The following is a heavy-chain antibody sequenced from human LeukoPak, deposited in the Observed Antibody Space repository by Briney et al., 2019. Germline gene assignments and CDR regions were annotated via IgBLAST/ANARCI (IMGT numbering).Heavy chain of an antibody. D-gene: IGHD5-18*01. CDR3: ARDRDSYGYDY. Sequence: SVNVSCKASGGTFISYAISWVRQAPGQGVEWMGGIIPILGTANYAQKLQGRVTITADKATSRAYMELSSLRSEDTAVYYCARDRDSYGYDYWGQGTLVTVSS. V-gene: IGHV1-69*06. CDR2: IIPILGTA. J-gene: IGHJ4*02. CDR1: GGTFISYA.